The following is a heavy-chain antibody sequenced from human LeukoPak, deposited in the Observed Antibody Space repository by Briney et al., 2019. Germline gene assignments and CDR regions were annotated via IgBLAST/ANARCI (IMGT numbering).Heavy chain of an antibody. CDR3: ARGVWSLYYFDY. CDR2: IHSSGST. Sequence: SETLSLTCTVSGGSISGYYWSWIRQPPGKGLEWIGYIHSSGSTNYNPSLKSRLNISVDTSKNQFSLILTSVTAADTALYYCARGVWSLYYFDYWGQGILVTVSS. V-gene: IGHV4-59*01. CDR1: GGSISGYY. J-gene: IGHJ4*02. D-gene: IGHD2-8*02.